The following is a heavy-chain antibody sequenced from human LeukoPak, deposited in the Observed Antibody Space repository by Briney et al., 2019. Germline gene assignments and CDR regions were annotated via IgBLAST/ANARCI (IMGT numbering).Heavy chain of an antibody. CDR3: ARLQRFLDTYFDY. CDR2: INHSGST. Sequence: SETLSLTCTVSGYSISSGYYWGWIRQPPGKGLEWIGSINHSGSTYYNPSLKSRVTISVDTSKNQFSLKLSSVTAADTAVYYCARLQRFLDTYFDYWGQGTLVTVSS. D-gene: IGHD3-3*01. CDR1: GYSISSGYY. V-gene: IGHV4-38-2*02. J-gene: IGHJ4*02.